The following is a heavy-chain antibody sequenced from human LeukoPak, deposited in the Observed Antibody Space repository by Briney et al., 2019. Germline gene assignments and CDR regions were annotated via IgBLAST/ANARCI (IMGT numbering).Heavy chain of an antibody. V-gene: IGHV4-34*01. CDR2: INHSGSP. D-gene: IGHD3-16*02. J-gene: IGHJ3*02. Sequence: SETLSLTCAVDGGSFSGDYWSWIRQPPGKGLEWIGEINHSGSPNYNPCLKSRVTISVDPSTNRFSLTLRSVTAADTAVYYCARRQYYDYVWGSYRSDAFDIWSQGTMVTVSS. CDR1: GGSFSGDY. CDR3: ARRQYYDYVWGSYRSDAFDI.